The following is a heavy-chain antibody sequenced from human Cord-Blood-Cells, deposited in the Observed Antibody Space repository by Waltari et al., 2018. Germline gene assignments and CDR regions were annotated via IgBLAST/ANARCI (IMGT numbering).Heavy chain of an antibody. V-gene: IGHV4-38-2*01. D-gene: IGHD3-3*01. CDR1: GYSISSGYY. CDR2: IYHSGST. CDR3: ARSSTDFWSGYYFDY. Sequence: QVQLQESGPGLVKPSETLSLTCAVSGYSISSGYYWGWIRQPPGKGLEWVGSIYHSGSTYYNPSLKSRVTISVDTSKNQFSLKLSSVTAADTAMYYCARSSTDFWSGYYFDYWGQGTLVTVSS. J-gene: IGHJ4*02.